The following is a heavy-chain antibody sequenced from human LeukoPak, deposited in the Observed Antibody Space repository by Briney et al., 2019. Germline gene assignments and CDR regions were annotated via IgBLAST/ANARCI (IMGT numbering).Heavy chain of an antibody. Sequence: GGSLRLSCAASGFTFSYYGMHWGRQAPGKGLEWVAVISYDGTDKYYADSVKGRFTISRDNSKNTLYVQMNSLRAEDTAVYYCAKSAVGYCSGGSCYGNDYWGQGTLVTVSS. V-gene: IGHV3-30*18. D-gene: IGHD2-15*01. CDR3: AKSAVGYCSGGSCYGNDY. J-gene: IGHJ4*02. CDR1: GFTFSYYG. CDR2: ISYDGTDK.